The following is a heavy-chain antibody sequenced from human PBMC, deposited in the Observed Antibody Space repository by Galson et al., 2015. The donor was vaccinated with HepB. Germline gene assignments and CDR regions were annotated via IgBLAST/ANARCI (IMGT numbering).Heavy chain of an antibody. J-gene: IGHJ4*02. Sequence: SLRLSCAASGFTFDDYTMHWVRQAPGKGLEWVSLISWDGGSTYYADSVKGRFTISRDNAKNTLYLEMNSLRVEDTALYYCVRATYNSWSDWGQGTLVTVSS. V-gene: IGHV3-43*01. CDR1: GFTFDDYT. D-gene: IGHD6-13*01. CDR2: ISWDGGST. CDR3: VRATYNSWSD.